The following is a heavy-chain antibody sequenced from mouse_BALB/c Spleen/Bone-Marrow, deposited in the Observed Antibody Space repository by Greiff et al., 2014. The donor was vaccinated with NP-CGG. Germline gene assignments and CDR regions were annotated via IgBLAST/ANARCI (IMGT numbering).Heavy chain of an antibody. CDR3: AQGYDWAMDY. CDR1: GFNIEDTY. CDR2: IDPANGNT. V-gene: IGHV14-3*02. J-gene: IGHJ4*01. Sequence: VQLKESGAELVKPGASVKLSCTASGFNIEDTYMHWVKQRPEQGLEWIGRIDPANGNTKYDPKFQGKATITADTSSSTAYLQLNSLTSEDTAVYYCAQGYDWAMDYWGQGTSVTVSS. D-gene: IGHD2-14*01.